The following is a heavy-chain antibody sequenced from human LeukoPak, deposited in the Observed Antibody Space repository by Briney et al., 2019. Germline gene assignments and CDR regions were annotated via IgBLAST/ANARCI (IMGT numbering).Heavy chain of an antibody. CDR3: ARDQGSYFDY. CDR1: GGSISSYY. V-gene: IGHV4-59*01. D-gene: IGHD3-10*01. J-gene: IGHJ4*02. CDR2: IYYSGST. Sequence: SETLSLTCTVSGGSISSYYWSWIRQPPGKGLEWIGYIYYSGSTNYNPSLKSRVTISVDTSKNQFSLKLSSVTAADTAVCYCARDQGSYFDYWGQGTLVTVSS.